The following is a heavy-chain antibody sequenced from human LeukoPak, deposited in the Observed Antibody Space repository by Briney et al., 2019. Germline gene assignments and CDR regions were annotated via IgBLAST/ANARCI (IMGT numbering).Heavy chain of an antibody. V-gene: IGHV3-48*04. D-gene: IGHD3-10*02. CDR1: GFTFSSYS. J-gene: IGHJ6*04. CDR3: AELGITMIGGV. CDR2: ISSSSSTI. Sequence: TGGSLRLSCAASGFTFSSYSMNWVRQAPGKGLEWVSYISSSSSTIYYADSVKGRFTISRDNAKNSLYLQMNSLRAEDTAVYYCAELGITMIGGVWGKGTTVTISS.